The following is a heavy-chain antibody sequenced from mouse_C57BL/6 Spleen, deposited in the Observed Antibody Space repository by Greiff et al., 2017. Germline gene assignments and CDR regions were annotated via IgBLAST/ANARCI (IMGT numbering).Heavy chain of an antibody. CDR1: GFTFSSYG. J-gene: IGHJ2*01. Sequence: EVQVVESGGDLVKPGGSLKLSCAASGFTFSSYGMSWVRQTPDKRLEWVATISSGGSYTYYPDSVKGRFTISRDNAKNTLYLQMSSLKSEDTAMYYCARHNYGSSRLIYYFDYWGQGTTLTVSS. CDR3: ARHNYGSSRLIYYFDY. V-gene: IGHV5-6*01. CDR2: ISSGGSYT. D-gene: IGHD1-1*01.